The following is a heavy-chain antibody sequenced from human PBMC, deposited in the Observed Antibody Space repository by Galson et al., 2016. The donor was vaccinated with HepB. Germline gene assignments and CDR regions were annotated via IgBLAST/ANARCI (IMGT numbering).Heavy chain of an antibody. CDR2: ISGSGVST. D-gene: IGHD5-12*01. V-gene: IGHV3-23*01. Sequence: SLRLSCAASGFTFSSYAMSWVRQAPGKGLEWVSAISGSGVSTYYADSVKGRFTISRDNSKNTLYLQMNSLRAEDTATYYCARVKGGPLRGYFDLWGQGALVIVSS. J-gene: IGHJ4*02. CDR3: ARVKGGPLRGYFDL. CDR1: GFTFSSYA.